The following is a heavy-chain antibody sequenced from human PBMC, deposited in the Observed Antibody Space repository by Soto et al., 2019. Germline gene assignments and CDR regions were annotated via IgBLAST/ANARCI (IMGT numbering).Heavy chain of an antibody. V-gene: IGHV1-69*13. D-gene: IGHD6-6*01. Sequence: AASVKVSCKASGGTFSRYAISWVRQAPGQGLEWMGGIIPIFGTANYAQKFQGRVTITADESTSTAYMELSSLRSEDTAVYYCAAGFSSSDNYYGMDVWGQGTTVTVSS. CDR1: GGTFSRYA. CDR2: IIPIFGTA. CDR3: AAGFSSSDNYYGMDV. J-gene: IGHJ6*02.